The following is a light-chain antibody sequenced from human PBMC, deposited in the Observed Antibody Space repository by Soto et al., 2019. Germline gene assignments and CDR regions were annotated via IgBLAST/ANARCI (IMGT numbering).Light chain of an antibody. CDR3: MQALQTPLFT. CDR2: LGS. J-gene: IGKJ3*01. V-gene: IGKV2-28*01. CDR1: QSLLHSNGYNY. Sequence: DIVMTQSPLSLPVTPGEPASISCRSSQSLLHSNGYNYLDWYLQKPGQSPQLLINLGSNQGPGVPDRFSGSGSGTDVTLKISRVEAEDVGVYYCMQALQTPLFTFGPGTKVDIK.